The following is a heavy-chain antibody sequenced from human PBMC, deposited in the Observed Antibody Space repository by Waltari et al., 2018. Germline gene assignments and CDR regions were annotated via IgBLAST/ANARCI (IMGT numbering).Heavy chain of an antibody. CDR3: ARDQVLAGGEDY. Sequence: EVQLVESGGGLVKPGGSLSLSCAASGFTFSSYSMNWVRQAPGKGLEWVSSISSSSSYIYYADSVKGRFTISRDNAKNSLYLQMNSLRAEDTAVYYCARDQVLAGGEDYWGQGTLVTVSS. D-gene: IGHD2-21*01. CDR1: GFTFSSYS. J-gene: IGHJ4*02. V-gene: IGHV3-21*01. CDR2: ISSSSSYI.